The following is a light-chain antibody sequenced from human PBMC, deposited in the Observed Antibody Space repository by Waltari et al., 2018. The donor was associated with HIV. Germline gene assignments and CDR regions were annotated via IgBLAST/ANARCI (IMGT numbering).Light chain of an antibody. CDR3: QQYNIDFYT. CDR2: KAS. J-gene: IGKJ3*01. V-gene: IGKV1-5*03. Sequence: DIRMTQSPSTLSASVGDRVTITCRASQNINSCLAWYQQRQGKAPRLLIHKASNLEFGVPSRISGGESGTEFNLTSDSLQPEDFATYYCQQYNIDFYTFGQGTKV. CDR1: QNINSC.